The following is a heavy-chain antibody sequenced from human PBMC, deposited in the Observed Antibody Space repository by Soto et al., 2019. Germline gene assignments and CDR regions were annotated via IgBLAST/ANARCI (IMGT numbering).Heavy chain of an antibody. D-gene: IGHD4-17*01. J-gene: IGHJ4*02. CDR1: GFSLSTSGVS. CDR3: EHRTGYGALFDY. V-gene: IGHV2-5*01. CDR2: IYWNDDK. Sequence: QITLKESGPTLVKPTQTLTLTCTFSGFSLSTSGVSVGWVRQPPGRALEWLALIYWNDDKHYSPSLKSRLTITKHTSKHQVVPTMPNMDTVDTATYYCEHRTGYGALFDYWGEGTLVTVSS.